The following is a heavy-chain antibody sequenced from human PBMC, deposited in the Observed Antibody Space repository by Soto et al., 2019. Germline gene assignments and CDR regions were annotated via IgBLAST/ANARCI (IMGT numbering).Heavy chain of an antibody. CDR1: GFTFSSYA. CDR2: ISGSGGST. V-gene: IGHV3-23*01. D-gene: IGHD4-17*01. CDR3: AKPATVTTWAKKPSNWYFDL. J-gene: IGHJ2*01. Sequence: EVQLLESGGGLVQPGGSLRLSCAASGFTFSSYAMSWVRQAPGKGLEWVSAISGSGGSTYYADSVKGRFTISRDNSKNTLYLQMNSLRAEDTAVYYCAKPATVTTWAKKPSNWYFDLWGRGTLVTVSS.